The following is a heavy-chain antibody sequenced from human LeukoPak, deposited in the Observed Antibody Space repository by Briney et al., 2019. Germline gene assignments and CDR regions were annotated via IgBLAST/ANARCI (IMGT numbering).Heavy chain of an antibody. CDR3: ARGNPYGDYGIDS. CDR1: GVSISSGGHY. Sequence: SETLSLTCTLSGVSISSGGHYWGWIRHHPGKGLELIGYIYRSGSTYYNPSLKSRVTISVDASKNLFSLRLSSVSAADTAVYYCARGNPYGDYGIDSWGQGTLVTVSS. J-gene: IGHJ4*02. CDR2: IYRSGST. V-gene: IGHV4-31*03. D-gene: IGHD4-17*01.